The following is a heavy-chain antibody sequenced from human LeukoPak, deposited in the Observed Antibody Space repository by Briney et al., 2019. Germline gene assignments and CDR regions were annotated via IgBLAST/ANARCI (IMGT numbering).Heavy chain of an antibody. CDR1: EFTFSTSW. D-gene: IGHD3-10*01. V-gene: IGHV3-7*01. CDR2: IRKDGSDI. Sequence: GGSLRLSCAASEFTFSTSWMSWVRQAPGKGLEWVANIRKDGSDIHYVDSVKGRFTISRDNAKNSLYLQMNSLRAEDTAVYYCARDDYYYGSGSRYFDYWGQGTLVTVSS. CDR3: ARDDYYYGSGSRYFDY. J-gene: IGHJ4*02.